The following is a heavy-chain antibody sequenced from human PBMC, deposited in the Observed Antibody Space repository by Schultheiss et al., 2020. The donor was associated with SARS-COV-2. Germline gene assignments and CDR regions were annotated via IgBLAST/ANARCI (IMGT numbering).Heavy chain of an antibody. CDR3: ARMGGITIFNLPNSDRDMDV. J-gene: IGHJ6*02. D-gene: IGHD3-3*01. CDR2: ISSSGSTI. Sequence: GESLKISCAASGFTVSRNYMSWVRQAPGKGLEWVSYISSSGSTIYYADSVKGRFTISRDNAKNSLYLQMNSLRAEDTAVYYCARMGGITIFNLPNSDRDMDVWGQGTTVTVSS. CDR1: GFTVSRNY. V-gene: IGHV3-11*04.